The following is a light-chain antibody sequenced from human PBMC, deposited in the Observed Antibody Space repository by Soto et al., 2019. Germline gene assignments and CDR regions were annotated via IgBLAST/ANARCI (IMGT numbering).Light chain of an antibody. V-gene: IGKV1-39*01. Sequence: DIQMTQSPSSLSASVGDRVTITCRASQTISTYLNWYQQKPGNAPRLLIYDASTLRSGVDSRFGGSGSGTDFTLTITSLRPGDFATYFWQQTYNPPRTFGQGTRL. CDR1: QTISTY. CDR2: DAS. J-gene: IGKJ1*01. CDR3: QQTYNPPRT.